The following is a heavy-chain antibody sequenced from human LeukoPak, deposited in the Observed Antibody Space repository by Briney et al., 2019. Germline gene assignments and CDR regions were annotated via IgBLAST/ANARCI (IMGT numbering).Heavy chain of an antibody. Sequence: PGGCLRLSCAASGFTFDDYAMHWVRQAPGKGLEWVSGISWNSGSIGYADSVKGRFTISRDNAKNSLYLQMNSLRAEDTALYYCAKDTQSSGGLVYYFDYWGQGTLVTVSS. CDR1: GFTFDDYA. CDR3: AKDTQSSGGLVYYFDY. V-gene: IGHV3-9*01. D-gene: IGHD2-15*01. J-gene: IGHJ4*02. CDR2: ISWNSGSI.